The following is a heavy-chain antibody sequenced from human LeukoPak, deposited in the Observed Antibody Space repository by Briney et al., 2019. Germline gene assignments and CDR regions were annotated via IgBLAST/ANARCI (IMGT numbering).Heavy chain of an antibody. Sequence: SETLSLTCAVYGGSFSGYYWSWIRQPPGKGLEWIGEINHSGSTNYNPPLKSRVTISVDTSKNQFSLKLSSVTAADTAVYYCARTSGSYYGTYFDYWGQGTLVTVSS. D-gene: IGHD1-26*01. CDR3: ARTSGSYYGTYFDY. J-gene: IGHJ4*02. CDR2: INHSGST. CDR1: GGSFSGYY. V-gene: IGHV4-34*01.